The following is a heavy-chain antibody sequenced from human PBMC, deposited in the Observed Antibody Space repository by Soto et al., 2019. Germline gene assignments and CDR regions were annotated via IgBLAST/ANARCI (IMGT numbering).Heavy chain of an antibody. CDR2: ISWDGGST. V-gene: IGHV3-43*01. CDR3: AKDMTYYDFWSGTPYGMDV. CDR1: GFTVSSNY. Sequence: GGSLRLSCAASGFTVSSNYMSWVRQAPGKGLEWVSLISWDGGSTYYADSVKGRFTISRDNSKNSLYLQMNSLRTEDTALYYCAKDMTYYDFWSGTPYGMDVWGQGTTVTVSS. J-gene: IGHJ6*02. D-gene: IGHD3-3*01.